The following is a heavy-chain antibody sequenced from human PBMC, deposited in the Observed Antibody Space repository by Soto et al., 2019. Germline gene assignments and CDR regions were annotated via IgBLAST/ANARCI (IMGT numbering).Heavy chain of an antibody. J-gene: IGHJ4*02. CDR3: ARVYDFWSGYQTPFDY. D-gene: IGHD3-3*01. CDR1: GYTFTSYG. V-gene: IGHV1-18*01. CDR2: ISVYNGNT. Sequence: QVQLVQSGAEVKKPGASVKVSCKASGYTFTSYGISWVRQAPGQGLEWMGWISVYNGNTNYAQKFQGRDTMTTDTSTSTAYMELRSLRSDDTAVYYCARVYDFWSGYQTPFDYWGQGTLVTVSS.